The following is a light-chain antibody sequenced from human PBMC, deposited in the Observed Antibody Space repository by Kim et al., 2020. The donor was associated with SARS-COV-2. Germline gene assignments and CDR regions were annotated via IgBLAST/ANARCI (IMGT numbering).Light chain of an antibody. J-gene: IGKJ3*01. CDR3: QQYDTLPLT. Sequence: ASVGDRVTITCQASQDIKNYLNWYQQKPGKAPNLLIYDASNLETGVPSRFSGSGSGTDFTLTISSLQPEDTGTFFCQQYDTLPLTFGPGTKVDIK. CDR2: DAS. V-gene: IGKV1-33*01. CDR1: QDIKNY.